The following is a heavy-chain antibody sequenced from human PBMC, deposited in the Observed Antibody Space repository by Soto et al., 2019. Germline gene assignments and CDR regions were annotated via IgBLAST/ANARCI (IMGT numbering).Heavy chain of an antibody. CDR1: GFTFSSYS. CDR3: ARGPLYCSGGSCYSHFDY. CDR2: ISSSSSNI. D-gene: IGHD2-15*01. V-gene: IGHV3-48*02. Sequence: EVQLVESGGGLVQPGGSLRLSCAASGFTFSSYSMNWVRQAPGKGLEWVSYISSSSSNIYYADSVKGRFTTSRDNAKNSLYLQMNSLRDEDTAVYYCARGPLYCSGGSCYSHFDYCGQGTLVTVSS. J-gene: IGHJ4*02.